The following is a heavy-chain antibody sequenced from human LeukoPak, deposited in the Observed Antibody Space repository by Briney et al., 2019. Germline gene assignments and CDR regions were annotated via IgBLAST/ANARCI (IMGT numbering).Heavy chain of an antibody. J-gene: IGHJ4*02. CDR2: IYYSGST. D-gene: IGHD1-20*01. CDR1: GGSISSGDYY. CDR3: ATVTSGITASPDY. Sequence: SQTLSLTCTVSGGSISSGDYYWRWIRQPPGKGLEWIGYIYYSGSTYYNPSLKSRVTISVDTSKNQFSLKLSSVTAADTAVYYCATVTSGITASPDYWGQGTLVTVSS. V-gene: IGHV4-30-4*08.